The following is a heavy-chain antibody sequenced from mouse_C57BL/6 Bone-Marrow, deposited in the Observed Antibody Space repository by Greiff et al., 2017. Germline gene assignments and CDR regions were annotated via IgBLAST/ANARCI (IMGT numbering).Heavy chain of an antibody. Sequence: QVQLQQPGAELVKPGASVKLSCKASGYTFTSYWMQWVKQRPGQGLEWIGEIDPSDSYTNYNQKFKGTATLTVDPSSSTAYMQLSSLTSEDSAVYYCARGGYYYFDYWGQGTTLTVSS. CDR2: IDPSDSYT. D-gene: IGHD2-3*01. V-gene: IGHV1-50*01. CDR3: ARGGYYYFDY. J-gene: IGHJ2*01. CDR1: GYTFTSYW.